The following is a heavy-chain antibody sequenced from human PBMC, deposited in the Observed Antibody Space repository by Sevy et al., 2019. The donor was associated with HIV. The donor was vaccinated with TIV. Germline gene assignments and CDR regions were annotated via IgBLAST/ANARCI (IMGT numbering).Heavy chain of an antibody. D-gene: IGHD5-12*01. V-gene: IGHV1-69*13. Sequence: ASVKVSCKASGGTFSSYAISWVRQAPGQGLEWIGGIIPIFGTANYAQMFQGRVTITADESTSTAYMELSSLRSEDTAVYYCARGARGYSGYDSYYFDYWGQGSLVTVSS. CDR2: IIPIFGTA. CDR1: GGTFSSYA. CDR3: ARGARGYSGYDSYYFDY. J-gene: IGHJ4*02.